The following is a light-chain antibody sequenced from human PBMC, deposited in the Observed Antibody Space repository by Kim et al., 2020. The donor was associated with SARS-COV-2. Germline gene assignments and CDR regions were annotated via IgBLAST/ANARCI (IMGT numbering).Light chain of an antibody. CDR2: WAS. J-gene: IGKJ2*03. Sequence: RATINCKPSQTVLYNSNNKNYLAWYQQKQGQAPKLLIYWASIRESGVSDRFSGSGSETDFTLTISSLQAEDVAVYYCQQYYSTPPSFGQGTKLEI. CDR3: QQYYSTPPS. V-gene: IGKV4-1*01. CDR1: QTVLYNSNNKNY.